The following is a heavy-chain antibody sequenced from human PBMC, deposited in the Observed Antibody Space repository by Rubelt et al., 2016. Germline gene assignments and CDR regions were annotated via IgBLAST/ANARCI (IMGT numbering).Heavy chain of an antibody. D-gene: IGHD3-3*01. Sequence: QITLKESGPTLVKPTQTLTLTCTFSGFSLSTSGVGVGWIRQPPGKALEWLALIYWDDDKRYSPSLKSRLTITKDTAKSQVVVTMTNMDTVDTSTYSCAPRMFGVVYHRHAAFDIWGQGTMVTVSS. J-gene: IGHJ3*02. CDR3: APRMFGVVYHRHAAFDI. CDR2: IYWDDDK. V-gene: IGHV2-5*02. CDR1: GFSLSTSGVG.